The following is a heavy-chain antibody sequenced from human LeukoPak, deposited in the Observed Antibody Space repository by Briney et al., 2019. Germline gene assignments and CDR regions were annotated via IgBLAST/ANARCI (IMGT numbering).Heavy chain of an antibody. CDR2: IKQDGSEK. D-gene: IGHD3-3*01. V-gene: IGHV3-7*01. CDR3: ARSLRFLEWLFYYYMDV. J-gene: IGHJ6*03. Sequence: GGSLRLSCVASGFTFSSYAMSWVRQAPGKGLEWVANIKQDGSEKYYVDSVKGRFTISRDNAKNSLYLQMNSLRAEDTAVYYCARSLRFLEWLFYYYMDVWGKGTTVTVSS. CDR1: GFTFSSYA.